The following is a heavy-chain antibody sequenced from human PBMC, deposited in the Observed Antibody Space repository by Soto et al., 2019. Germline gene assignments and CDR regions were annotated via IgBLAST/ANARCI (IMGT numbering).Heavy chain of an antibody. Sequence: SETLSLTCTVSGGSISSYYWSWIRQPPGKGLEWIGYIYYSGSTNYNPSLKSRVTISVDTSKNQFSLKLSSVTAADTAVYYCARAGYSGYDDGAFDIWGQGAMVTVSS. CDR3: ARAGYSGYDDGAFDI. D-gene: IGHD5-12*01. CDR2: IYYSGST. CDR1: GGSISSYY. J-gene: IGHJ3*02. V-gene: IGHV4-59*01.